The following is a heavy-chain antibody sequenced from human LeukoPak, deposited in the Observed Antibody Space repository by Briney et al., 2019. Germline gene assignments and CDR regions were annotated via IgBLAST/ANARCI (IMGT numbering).Heavy chain of an antibody. V-gene: IGHV1-46*01. J-gene: IGHJ4*02. CDR2: INPNGGAT. D-gene: IGHD2-2*01. Sequence: ASVKVSCKASGYTFTSYFMHWVRQAPGQGLEWMGIINPNGGATSYAQKFQGRVTMTRDTSTSTVYMELSSLRSEDTAVYYCARDPYCSTITCPAYFDYWGQGTLVTVSS. CDR1: GYTFTSYF. CDR3: ARDPYCSTITCPAYFDY.